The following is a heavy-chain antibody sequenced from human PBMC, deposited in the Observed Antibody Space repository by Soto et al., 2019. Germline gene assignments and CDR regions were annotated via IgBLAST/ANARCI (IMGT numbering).Heavy chain of an antibody. CDR2: IDPSDSYT. J-gene: IGHJ6*02. Sequence: GDALNCSCKGSGYSFTSYWISWVRQMPGKGLEWMGRIDPSDSYTNYSPSFQGHVTISADKSISTAYLQWSSLKASDTAMYYCASHGRLGMLGLDVWGQGNTVTVSS. D-gene: IGHD6-25*01. V-gene: IGHV5-10-1*01. CDR1: GYSFTSYW. CDR3: ASHGRLGMLGLDV.